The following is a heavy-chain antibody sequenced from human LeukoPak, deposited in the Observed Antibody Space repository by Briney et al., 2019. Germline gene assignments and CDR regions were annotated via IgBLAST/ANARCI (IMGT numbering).Heavy chain of an antibody. CDR2: ISYDGSNK. CDR1: GFTFSSYA. J-gene: IGHJ4*02. D-gene: IGHD2-2*01. V-gene: IGHV3-30-3*01. CDR3: ARDFWDIVVVPAAPHYYFDY. Sequence: GGSRRLSCAASGFTFSSYAMHWVRQAPGKGLEWVAVISYDGSNKYYADSVKGRFTISRDNSKNTLYLQMNSLRAEDTAVYYCARDFWDIVVVPAAPHYYFDYWGQGTLVTVSS.